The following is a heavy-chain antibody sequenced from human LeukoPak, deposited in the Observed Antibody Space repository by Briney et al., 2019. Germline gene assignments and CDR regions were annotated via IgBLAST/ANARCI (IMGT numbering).Heavy chain of an antibody. V-gene: IGHV4-4*07. CDR1: GGSISNYY. Sequence: NSSETLSLTCTVSGGSISNYYWSWIRQPAGKGLEWIGRIYTSGSTNYNPSLKSRVTVSIDTSKNQFSLKLSSVTAADTAVYYCARVSLSGSRASDYWGQGTLVTVSS. CDR2: IYTSGST. CDR3: ARVSLSGSRASDY. J-gene: IGHJ4*02. D-gene: IGHD6-13*01.